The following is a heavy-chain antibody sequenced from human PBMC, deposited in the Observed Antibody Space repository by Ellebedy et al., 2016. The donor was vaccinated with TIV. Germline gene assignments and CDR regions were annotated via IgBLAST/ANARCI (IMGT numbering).Heavy chain of an antibody. D-gene: IGHD3-9*01. J-gene: IGHJ2*01. Sequence: PGGSLRLSCKGSGYSFTSYWIGWVRQMPGKGLEWMGIIYPGDSDTRYSPSSQGQVTISADKSISTAYLQWSSLKASDTAMYYCARPALSYYDILTGANSWYFDLWGRGTLVTVSS. CDR1: GYSFTSYW. V-gene: IGHV5-51*01. CDR3: ARPALSYYDILTGANSWYFDL. CDR2: IYPGDSDT.